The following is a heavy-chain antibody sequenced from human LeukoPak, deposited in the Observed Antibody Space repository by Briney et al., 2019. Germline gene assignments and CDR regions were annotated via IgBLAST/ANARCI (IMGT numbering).Heavy chain of an antibody. Sequence: ASVKVSCKASGYTFTSYGISWVRQAPGQGLGWMGWISAYNGNTNYAQKLQGRDTMTTDTSTSTAYMELRSLRSDDTAVYYCARERGPGQRMDVWGKGTTVTVSS. V-gene: IGHV1-18*01. J-gene: IGHJ6*04. CDR1: GYTFTSYG. CDR2: ISAYNGNT. CDR3: ARERGPGQRMDV.